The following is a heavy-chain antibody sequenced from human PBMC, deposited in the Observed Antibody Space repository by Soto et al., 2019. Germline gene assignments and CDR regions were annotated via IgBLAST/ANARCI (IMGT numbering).Heavy chain of an antibody. CDR3: ARGADIEATTGDAFDI. D-gene: IGHD5-12*01. J-gene: IGHJ3*02. Sequence: PSDSLTLNCTVSGSSIRSGYFRGWIRQSPGKGLEWIGSIYHSGNTYYNPSLKSRASISLDTSMTQFSLKVNSVTAADTAMYYCARGADIEATTGDAFDIWGQGTMVT. CDR1: GSSIRSGYF. CDR2: IYHSGNT. V-gene: IGHV4-38-2*02.